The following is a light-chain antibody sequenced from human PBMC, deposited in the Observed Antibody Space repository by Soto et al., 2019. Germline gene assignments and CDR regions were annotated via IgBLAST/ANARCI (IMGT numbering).Light chain of an antibody. CDR3: QQLNNYPLT. V-gene: IGKV1-9*01. J-gene: IGKJ1*01. Sequence: DIQMTHSPSSLSASVGDTVTFTCRASQSISEYLNWYQQKPGKAPKLLISTASTLQSGVPSRFSGSGSGTEVTLTISSLQPEDFATYYCQQLNNYPLTFGQGTQVDIK. CDR2: TAS. CDR1: QSISEY.